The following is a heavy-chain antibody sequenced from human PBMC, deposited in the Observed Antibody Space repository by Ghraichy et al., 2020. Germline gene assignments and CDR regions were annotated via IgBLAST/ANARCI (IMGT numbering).Heavy chain of an antibody. Sequence: GGSLRLSCAASGFAFSSYAMNWVRLVPGKGLEWVSVIGGSGTGSYYADSVRGRFTNSRDNSKNTVFLQMNSLRADDTAIYYCAKTGDSSGWNYFDSWGQGTLVTVA. V-gene: IGHV3-23*01. CDR2: IGGSGTGS. D-gene: IGHD7-27*01. CDR1: GFAFSSYA. CDR3: AKTGDSSGWNYFDS. J-gene: IGHJ4*02.